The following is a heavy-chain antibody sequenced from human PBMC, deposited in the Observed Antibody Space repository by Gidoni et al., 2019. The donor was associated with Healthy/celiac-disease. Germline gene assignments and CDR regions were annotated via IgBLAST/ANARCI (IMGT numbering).Heavy chain of an antibody. J-gene: IGHJ5*02. CDR1: GGSISSYY. D-gene: IGHD6-19*01. Sequence: QVQLQESGPGLVKPSETLSLTCTVTGGSISSYYWSWIRQTPGKGLEWLGYIYYSGSTNYNPSLKSRVTISVDTSKNQFSLKLSSVTAADTAVYYCARRVIGVAGNWFDPWGQGTLVTVSS. CDR2: IYYSGST. V-gene: IGHV4-59*08. CDR3: ARRVIGVAGNWFDP.